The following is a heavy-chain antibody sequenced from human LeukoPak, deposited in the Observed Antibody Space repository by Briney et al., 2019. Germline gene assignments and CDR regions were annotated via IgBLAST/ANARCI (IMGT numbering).Heavy chain of an antibody. V-gene: IGHV3-74*01. D-gene: IGHD6-6*01. CDR1: GFTFSNYW. CDR2: INTDGSST. J-gene: IGHJ4*02. Sequence: PGGSLRLSCAASGFTFSNYWMHWVRQAPGKGLAWVSRINTDGSSTTYADSVKGRFTISRDNAKNTLYLQMNSLSAEDTAVYYCARGYSSSYRIDYWGQGTLVTVSS. CDR3: ARGYSSSYRIDY.